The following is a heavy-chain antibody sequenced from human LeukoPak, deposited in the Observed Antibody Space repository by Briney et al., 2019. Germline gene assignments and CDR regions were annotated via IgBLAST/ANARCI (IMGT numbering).Heavy chain of an antibody. CDR1: GFTFSSYW. V-gene: IGHV3-74*01. CDR3: ARVFEDFSFRREFFDY. CDR2: INSDGSST. Sequence: GGSLRLSCAASGFTFSSYWMHWVRQAPGKGLVWVSRINSDGSSTSYADSVKGRFTISRDNAKNTMYLQMNSLRAEDTAVYYCARVFEDFSFRREFFDYWGQKTLVTVSS. J-gene: IGHJ4*02. D-gene: IGHD3-10*01.